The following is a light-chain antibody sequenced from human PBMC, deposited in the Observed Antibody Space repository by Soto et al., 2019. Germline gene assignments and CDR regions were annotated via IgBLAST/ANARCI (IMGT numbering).Light chain of an antibody. CDR1: QTVSRYY. Sequence: VLTQSPASLSLSPGGRAILSCRASQTVSRYYVVWYQKKHGQPPRLLIYGASTRATGVPDRFSGSGSGADFTLTIRSLQPEDFGVYYCQQALTFGGGTTVE. V-gene: IGKV3D-7*01. CDR2: GAS. J-gene: IGKJ4*01. CDR3: QQALT.